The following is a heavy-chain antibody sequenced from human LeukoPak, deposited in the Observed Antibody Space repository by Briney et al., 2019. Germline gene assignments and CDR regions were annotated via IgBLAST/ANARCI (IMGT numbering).Heavy chain of an antibody. CDR3: AKDLSKSRRGYSYAPFDY. CDR1: GFTFDDYA. V-gene: IGHV3-43*02. J-gene: IGHJ4*02. Sequence: GGSLRLSCAASGFTFDDYAMHWVRQAPGKGLEWGSLTSGDGGSTYYAYSVKGRVTISRDNSKNSLYLQMNSLRTEDTALYYCAKDLSKSRRGYSYAPFDYWGQGTLVTVSS. CDR2: TSGDGGST. D-gene: IGHD5-18*01.